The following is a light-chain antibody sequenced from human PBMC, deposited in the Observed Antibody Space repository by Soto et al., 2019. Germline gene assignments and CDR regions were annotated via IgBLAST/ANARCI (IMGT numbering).Light chain of an antibody. CDR3: QQYYTTPRT. CDR1: QSVLYSSNNKNY. V-gene: IGKV4-1*01. J-gene: IGKJ1*01. Sequence: DIVMTQSPDSLAVSLGERATINCKSSQSVLYSSNNKNYLAWYQQKPGQPPKLLIYWASTRESGVPDRFSGSGSGTDFTLTISSLHAEDVAVYYCQQYYTTPRTFGQGPKVEIK. CDR2: WAS.